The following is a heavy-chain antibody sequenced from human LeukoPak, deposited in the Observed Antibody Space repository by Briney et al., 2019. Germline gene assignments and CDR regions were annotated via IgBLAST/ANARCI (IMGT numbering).Heavy chain of an antibody. D-gene: IGHD5-18*01. Sequence: GGSLRLSCVASGFVFDNYGMDWVRQAPGLGLEWVAFIRYDGSNKYYADSVKGRFTISRDNSKNTLYLQMNSLRAEDTAVYYCAKPYSYGSTWGQGTLVTVSS. CDR3: AKPYSYGST. CDR2: IRYDGSNK. V-gene: IGHV3-30*02. CDR1: GFVFDNYG. J-gene: IGHJ5*02.